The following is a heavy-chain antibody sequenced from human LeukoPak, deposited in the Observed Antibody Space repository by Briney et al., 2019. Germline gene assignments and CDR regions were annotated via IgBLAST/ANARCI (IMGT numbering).Heavy chain of an antibody. D-gene: IGHD3-9*01. CDR3: ARRHDNGFDI. V-gene: IGHV5-51*01. CDR1: GYSFTNCW. Sequence: GEHLKISCKGSGYSFTNCWIGWVRQVPGKALDWMGIIYPGDSDTRYSPSFQGQVSISADKSITTAYLQWSSLKASDTAIYYCARRHDNGFDIWGQGTMVTVSS. J-gene: IGHJ3*02. CDR2: IYPGDSDT.